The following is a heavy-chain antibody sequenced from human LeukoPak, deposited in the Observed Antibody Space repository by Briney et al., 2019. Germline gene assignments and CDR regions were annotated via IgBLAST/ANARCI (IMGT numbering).Heavy chain of an antibody. D-gene: IGHD3-9*01. CDR3: ARLILGGYFDWLNPTYYFDY. CDR2: IYYSGST. V-gene: IGHV4-39*01. CDR1: GGSISSSSYY. Sequence: SETLSLTCTVSGGSISSSSYYWGWIRQPPGKGLEWIESIYYSGSTYYNPSLKSRVTISVDTSKNQFSLKLSSVTAADTAVYYCARLILGGYFDWLNPTYYFDYWGQGTLVTVSS. J-gene: IGHJ4*02.